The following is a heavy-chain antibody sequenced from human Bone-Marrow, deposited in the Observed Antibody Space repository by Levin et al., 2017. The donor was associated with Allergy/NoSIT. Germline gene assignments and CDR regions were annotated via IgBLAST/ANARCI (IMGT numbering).Heavy chain of an antibody. CDR3: ASSPYYSSGPDY. V-gene: IGHV3-66*01. CDR1: GFTVSSHY. Sequence: GESLKISCAASGFTVSSHYMFWVRQAPGKGLEWVSVFYTGGSTYYAGSVKGRFTISRDDSKNTLYLQMNSLTAEDTAVYYCASSPYYSSGPDYWGQGTLVTVSS. J-gene: IGHJ4*02. D-gene: IGHD3-10*01. CDR2: FYTGGST.